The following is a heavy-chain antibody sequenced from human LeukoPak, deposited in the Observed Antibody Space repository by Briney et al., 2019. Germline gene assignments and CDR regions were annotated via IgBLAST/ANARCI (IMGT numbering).Heavy chain of an antibody. V-gene: IGHV4-39*01. CDR1: GGSISSYY. CDR3: ARTPGDFCSSTSCYDY. J-gene: IGHJ4*02. Sequence: PSETLSLTCTVSGGSISSYYWGWIRQPPGKGLEWIGSIYYSGSTYYNPSLKSRVTISVDTSKNQFSLKLSSVTAADTAVYYCARTPGDFCSSTSCYDYWGQGTLVTVSS. CDR2: IYYSGST. D-gene: IGHD2-2*01.